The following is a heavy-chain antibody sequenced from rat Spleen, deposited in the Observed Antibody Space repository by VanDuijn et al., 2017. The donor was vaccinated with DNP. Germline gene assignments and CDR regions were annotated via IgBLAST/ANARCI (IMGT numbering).Heavy chain of an antibody. CDR2: ISYDGSST. CDR3: ATQRDYYTNYPFAY. D-gene: IGHD1-2*01. V-gene: IGHV5-7*01. Sequence: EVQLVESGGDLVQPGGSLKLSCVASGFTFSDYYMAWVRQAPTEGLECVACISYDGSSTYYGDSVKGRFTISRDNAKSTLYLQMDSLRSEDTATYYCATQRDYYTNYPFAYWGQGTLVTVSS. CDR1: GFTFSDYY. J-gene: IGHJ3*01.